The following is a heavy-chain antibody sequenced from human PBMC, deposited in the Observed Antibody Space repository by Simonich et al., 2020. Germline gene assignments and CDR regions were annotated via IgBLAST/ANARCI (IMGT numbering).Heavy chain of an antibody. V-gene: IGHV2-5*02. Sequence: QITLKESGPTLVKPTQTLPLTCTFSGFALSTSGVGVGWIRQPPGKDLERLALIYWDDDKRYSPCLKSRLTITKDTSKNQVVLTMTNMDPVDTATYYCAHTLSGWFGERDAFDIWGQGTMVTVSS. CDR3: AHTLSGWFGERDAFDI. D-gene: IGHD3-10*01. CDR2: IYWDDDK. J-gene: IGHJ3*02. CDR1: GFALSTSGVG.